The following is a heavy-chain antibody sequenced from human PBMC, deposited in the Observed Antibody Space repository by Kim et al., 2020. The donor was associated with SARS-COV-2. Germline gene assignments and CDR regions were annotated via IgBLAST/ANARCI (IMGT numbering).Heavy chain of an antibody. J-gene: IGHJ6*02. D-gene: IGHD3-10*01. CDR3: TTRITMVRGVSPYYYYGMDV. Sequence: RFTISRDDSKNTLYLQMNSLKTEDTAVYYCTTRITMVRGVSPYYYYGMDVWGQGTTVTVSS. V-gene: IGHV3-15*01.